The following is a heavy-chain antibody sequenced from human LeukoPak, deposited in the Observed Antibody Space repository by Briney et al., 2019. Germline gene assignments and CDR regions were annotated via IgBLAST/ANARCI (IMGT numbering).Heavy chain of an antibody. V-gene: IGHV3-66*01. D-gene: IGHD5-18*01. Sequence: PGGSLRLSCAASGFDVSINYMNWIRQSPEKGLEWVSIIHNGGSTYYAHSVKGRFTVSRDNSKNTVSLQMDSLRVDDTGVYYCARGFLQLTPHYFDYWGQGTLVTVSS. CDR1: GFDVSINY. CDR2: IHNGGST. J-gene: IGHJ4*02. CDR3: ARGFLQLTPHYFDY.